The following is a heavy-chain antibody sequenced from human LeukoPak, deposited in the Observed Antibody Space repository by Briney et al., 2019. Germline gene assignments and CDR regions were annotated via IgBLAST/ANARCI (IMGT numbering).Heavy chain of an antibody. J-gene: IGHJ4*02. CDR3: ARLLTTVIYFDY. V-gene: IGHV4-39*01. CDR2: IYYSGST. Sequence: PSETLSLTCAVSGGSISSTSYYWGWIRQPPGKGLEWTGSIYYSGSTYYNPSLKSRLTISVDTSKNQFSLKLSSVTAADTAVYYCARLLTTVIYFDYWGQGTPVTVSS. D-gene: IGHD4-17*01. CDR1: GGSISSTSYY.